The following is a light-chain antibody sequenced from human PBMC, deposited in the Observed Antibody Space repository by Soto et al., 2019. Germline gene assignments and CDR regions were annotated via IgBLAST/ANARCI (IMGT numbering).Light chain of an antibody. V-gene: IGKV3-20*01. Sequence: EIVLTQSPGTLSLSPGERATLSCRASQSVSADYLASYQLKPDQAPRLLMYGSSSRATGIPDRFSGSGSGTDFTLTISRLDPEDFAVYFCQQYGSSPRTFGQGTRVEIK. CDR2: GSS. CDR3: QQYGSSPRT. CDR1: QSVSADY. J-gene: IGKJ1*01.